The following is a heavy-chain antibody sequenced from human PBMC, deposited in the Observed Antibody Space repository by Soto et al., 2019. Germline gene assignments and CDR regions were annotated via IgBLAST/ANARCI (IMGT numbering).Heavy chain of an antibody. J-gene: IGHJ5*02. V-gene: IGHV1-46*01. CDR3: ARDDYYDSSGYYPWFDP. D-gene: IGHD3-22*01. CDR2: INPSGGST. Sequence: ASVEVSCKASGYTFTSYYMHWVRQAPGQGLEWMGIINPSGGSTSYAQKFQGRVTMTRDTSTSTVYMELSSLRSEDTAVYYCARDDYYDSSGYYPWFDPWGQGTLVTVSS. CDR1: GYTFTSYY.